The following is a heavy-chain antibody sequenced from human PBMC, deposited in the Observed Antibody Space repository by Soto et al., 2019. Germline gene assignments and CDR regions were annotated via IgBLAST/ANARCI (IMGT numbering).Heavy chain of an antibody. V-gene: IGHV1-69*13. Sequence: QVQLVQSGAEVKKPGSSVRVSCKASGDTLNNYAINWVRQAPGEGLEWVGGIIPVIGATNYPQKFQGRVTTTAGASTRPAHMELRGLRSGATAVYYRASEGGSSFGLGGFAYWGQGTPVTVSS. D-gene: IGHD3-3*01. CDR2: IIPVIGAT. CDR3: ASEGGSSFGLGGFAY. CDR1: GDTLNNYA. J-gene: IGHJ4*02.